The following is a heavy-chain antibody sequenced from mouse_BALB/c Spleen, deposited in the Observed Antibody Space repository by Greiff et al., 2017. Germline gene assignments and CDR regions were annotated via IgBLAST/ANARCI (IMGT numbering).Heavy chain of an antibody. J-gene: IGHJ2*01. V-gene: IGHV5-12-1*01. Sequence: EVKLVESGGGLVKPGGSLKLSCAASGFAFSSYDMSWVRQTPEKRLEWVAYISSGGGSTNYPDTVKGRFTISRDNAKNTLYLQMSSLKSEDTAMYYCASVDRSYYFDYWGQGTTLTVSS. CDR1: GFAFSSYD. CDR2: ISSGGGST. CDR3: ASVDRSYYFDY.